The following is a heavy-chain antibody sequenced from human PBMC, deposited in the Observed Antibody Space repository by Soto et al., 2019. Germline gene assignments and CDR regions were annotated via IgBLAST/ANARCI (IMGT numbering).Heavy chain of an antibody. Sequence: EGSLRLSCAASGFTFSSYSMNWVRQAPGKGLEWVSSISSSSSYIYYADSVKGRFTISRDNAKNSLYLQMNSLRAEDTAXYYCATTGTTDSSGMDVWGQGTTVTVSS. CDR2: ISSSSSYI. CDR3: ATTGTTDSSGMDV. D-gene: IGHD1-1*01. V-gene: IGHV3-21*01. J-gene: IGHJ6*02. CDR1: GFTFSSYS.